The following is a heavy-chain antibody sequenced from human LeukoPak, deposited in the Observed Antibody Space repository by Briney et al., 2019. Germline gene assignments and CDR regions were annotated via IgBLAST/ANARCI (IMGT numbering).Heavy chain of an antibody. V-gene: IGHV3-23*01. CDR2: ISGSGGST. CDR3: AREGFTIAAPDY. J-gene: IGHJ4*02. Sequence: GGPLRLSCAASGFTVSSNYMSWVRQAPGKGLEWVSAISGSGGSTYYADSVKGRFTISRDNSKNTLYLQMNSLRAEDTAVYYCAREGFTIAAPDYWGQGTLVTVSS. D-gene: IGHD6-6*01. CDR1: GFTVSSNY.